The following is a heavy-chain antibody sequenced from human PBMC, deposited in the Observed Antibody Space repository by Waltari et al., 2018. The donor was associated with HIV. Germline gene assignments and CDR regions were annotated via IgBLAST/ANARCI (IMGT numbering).Heavy chain of an antibody. V-gene: IGHV3-33*01. CDR3: ARDPGIAVNKNWFDP. CDR2: IWYDGSNK. J-gene: IGHJ5*02. D-gene: IGHD6-19*01. CDR1: GFTFSSYG. Sequence: QVQLVESGGGVVQPGRSLRLSCAASGFTFSSYGMHWVRQAPGKGLEWVAVIWYDGSNKYYADSVKGRFTISRDNSKNTLYLQMNSLRAEDTAVYYCARDPGIAVNKNWFDPWGQGTLVTVSS.